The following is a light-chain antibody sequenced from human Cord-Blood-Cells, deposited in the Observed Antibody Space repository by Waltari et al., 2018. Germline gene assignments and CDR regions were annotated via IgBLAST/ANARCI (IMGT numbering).Light chain of an antibody. CDR2: DVS. V-gene: IGLV2-11*01. CDR1: SSDVGGYNY. Sequence: QSALTQPRSVSGSPGQSVTISCTGTSSDVGGYNYVSWYQHHPGKAPKHMIYDVSKRPSGVPDRFSGSKSGNTASLTISGLQAEDEADYYCCSYAGSYTWVFGGGTKLTVL. CDR3: CSYAGSYTWV. J-gene: IGLJ3*02.